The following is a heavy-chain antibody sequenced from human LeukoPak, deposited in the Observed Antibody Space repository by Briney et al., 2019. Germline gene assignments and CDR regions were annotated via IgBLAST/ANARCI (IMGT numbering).Heavy chain of an antibody. Sequence: GGSLRLSCAASGFTFSSYNMNWVRQAPGKGLEWVASIRSYSSYIHYADSVKGRFTISRDDAKKSLYLQMNSLRAEDTAVYFCARYAEVYYYIDVWGTGTTVTVSS. D-gene: IGHD2-8*01. CDR1: GFTFSSYN. J-gene: IGHJ6*03. CDR3: ARYAEVYYYIDV. CDR2: IRSYSSYI. V-gene: IGHV3-21*01.